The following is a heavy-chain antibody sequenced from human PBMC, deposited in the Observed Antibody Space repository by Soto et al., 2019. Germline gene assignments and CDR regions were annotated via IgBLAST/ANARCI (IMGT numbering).Heavy chain of an antibody. D-gene: IGHD5-12*01. CDR2: ISPDNGNT. Sequence: QVQLVQSGGEVKKPGASVKVSCKASGYTFTIYGINWVRQAPGQGLEWMGWISPDNGNTNYAQKIQGRVTMTTDTSTSTAYMELRSLRSDDTAVYYCARALGYSGYAGMDVWGQWTTVTVSS. CDR1: GYTFTIYG. V-gene: IGHV1-18*01. J-gene: IGHJ6*02. CDR3: ARALGYSGYAGMDV.